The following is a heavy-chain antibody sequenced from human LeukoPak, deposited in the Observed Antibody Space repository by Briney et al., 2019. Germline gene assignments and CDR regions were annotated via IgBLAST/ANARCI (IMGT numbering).Heavy chain of an antibody. CDR3: ARSGASSGRRIDY. CDR1: GGTFSSYA. CDR2: INPSGGST. Sequence: ASVKVSCKASGGTFSSYAISWVRQAPGQGLEWMGIINPSGGSTSYAQKFQGRVTMTRDTSTSTVYMELSSLRSEDTAVYYCARSGASSGRRIDYWGQGTLVTVSS. J-gene: IGHJ4*02. V-gene: IGHV1-46*01. D-gene: IGHD6-19*01.